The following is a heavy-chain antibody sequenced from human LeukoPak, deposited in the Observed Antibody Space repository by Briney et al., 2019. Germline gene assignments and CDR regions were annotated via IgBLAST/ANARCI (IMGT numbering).Heavy chain of an antibody. CDR2: ISGSGGST. V-gene: IGHV3-23*01. CDR3: AKGGSLGYCSSTSCGQVDY. CDR1: GFTFSSYA. J-gene: IGHJ4*02. D-gene: IGHD2-2*01. Sequence: GGSLRLSCAASGFTFSSYAMSWVRQAPGKGLEWVSAISGSGGSTYYADSVKGRFTISRDNSKNTLYLQMNSLRAEDTAVYYCAKGGSLGYCSSTSCGQVDYWGQGTLVTVSS.